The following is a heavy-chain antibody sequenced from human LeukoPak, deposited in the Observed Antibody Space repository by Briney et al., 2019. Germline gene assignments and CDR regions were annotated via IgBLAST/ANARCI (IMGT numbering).Heavy chain of an antibody. V-gene: IGHV3-21*01. CDR2: ISGSSTHI. CDR3: ARAPPGYEILTGSYFDF. D-gene: IGHD3-9*01. Sequence: GGSLRLSCVASGYIFSKYSVNWVRQAPGKGLEWVSSISGSSTHIHYADSVKGRFTISIDNAKNLLFLQMNSLRVEDTAVYYCARAPPGYEILTGSYFDFWGQGTPVTVSS. CDR1: GYIFSKYS. J-gene: IGHJ4*02.